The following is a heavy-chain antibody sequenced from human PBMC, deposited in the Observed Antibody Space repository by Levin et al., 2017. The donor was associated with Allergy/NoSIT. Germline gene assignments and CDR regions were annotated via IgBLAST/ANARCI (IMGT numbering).Heavy chain of an antibody. CDR1: EFTFSSYS. D-gene: IGHD5-12*01. Sequence: GESLKISCAASEFTFSSYSMNWVRQAPGKGLEWVSSISSSSSYTYYADSVKGQFTISRDNAKNSLYLQMNTLRAEDTAVYYCAVGYSGYDRGGAFDIWGQGTMVTVSS. V-gene: IGHV3-21*01. CDR2: ISSSSSYT. CDR3: AVGYSGYDRGGAFDI. J-gene: IGHJ3*02.